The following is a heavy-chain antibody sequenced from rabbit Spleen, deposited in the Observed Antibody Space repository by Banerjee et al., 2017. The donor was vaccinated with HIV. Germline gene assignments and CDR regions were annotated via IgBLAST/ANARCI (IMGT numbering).Heavy chain of an antibody. CDR3: ARQYPDNIACGL. Sequence: QEQLVESGGGLVQPEGSLTLTCTASGFTISGSYYMCWVRQAPGKGLEWIGCVMSGDGSTDYASWVNGRFSISRSTTLNTVTLQMTSLTAADTATYFCARQYPDNIACGLWGQGTLVTVS. V-gene: IGHV1S47*01. CDR1: GFTISGSYY. CDR2: VMSGDGST. D-gene: IGHD7-1*01. J-gene: IGHJ6*01.